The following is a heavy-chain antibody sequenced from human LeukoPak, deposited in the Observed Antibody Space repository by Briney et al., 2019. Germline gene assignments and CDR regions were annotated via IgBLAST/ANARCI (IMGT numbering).Heavy chain of an antibody. V-gene: IGHV4-59*12. CDR2: FYYSGST. Sequence: SETLSLTCTVTGGSFSTYYWSWIRQPPGKGLEWIGHFYYSGSTNYNPSLRSRVTISVDTSRNQFSLRLTSVTAADTAVYYSARGQGGNYYLNYFDYWGQGALVTVSS. J-gene: IGHJ4*02. CDR3: ARGQGGNYYLNYFDY. D-gene: IGHD1-26*01. CDR1: GGSFSTYY.